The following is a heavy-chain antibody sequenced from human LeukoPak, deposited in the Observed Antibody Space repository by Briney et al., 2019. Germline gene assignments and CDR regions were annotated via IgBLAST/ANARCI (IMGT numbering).Heavy chain of an antibody. Sequence: ASVKLSCKVSGYTFTSYGSSWVRQAPGHGLEWMGGISAYNGNTNYAQKRQGRVTMTTDRSTSTAYMELRRLTSDDTAVYYCARGLRNLYYYDSSAQSNFYYWGQGTLVTVSS. D-gene: IGHD3-22*01. CDR3: ARGLRNLYYYDSSAQSNFYY. V-gene: IGHV1-18*01. CDR2: ISAYNGNT. CDR1: GYTFTSYG. J-gene: IGHJ4*02.